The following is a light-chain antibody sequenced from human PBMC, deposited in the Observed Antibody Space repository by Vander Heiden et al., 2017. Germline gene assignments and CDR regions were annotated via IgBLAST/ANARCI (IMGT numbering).Light chain of an antibody. CDR1: QSVSSN. Sequence: EIVMTHSPATLSVSPGERATLSCRASQSVSSNLAWYQQKPGQAPRLLIYGASTRDTGIPARFSGSGYGKEFTLTISSRQSEDFAVYYCQQHNNWPPVTFGQGTKMEIK. J-gene: IGKJ2*01. CDR3: QQHNNWPPVT. CDR2: GAS. V-gene: IGKV3-15*01.